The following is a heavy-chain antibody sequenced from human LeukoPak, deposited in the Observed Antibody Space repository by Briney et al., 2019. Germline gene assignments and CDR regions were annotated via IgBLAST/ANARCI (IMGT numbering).Heavy chain of an antibody. V-gene: IGHV1-69*13. CDR1: GGTFSSYA. Sequence: LGASVKVSCKASGGTFSSYAISWVRQAPGQGLEWMGGIIPIFGTANYAQKFQGRVTITADESTSTAYMELSRLTSDDTAVYYCARGVGTYYFDYWGQGTLVTVSS. CDR2: IIPIFGTA. J-gene: IGHJ4*02. D-gene: IGHD1-1*01. CDR3: ARGVGTYYFDY.